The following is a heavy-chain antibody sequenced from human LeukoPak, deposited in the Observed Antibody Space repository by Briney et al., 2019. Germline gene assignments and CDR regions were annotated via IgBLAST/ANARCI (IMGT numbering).Heavy chain of an antibody. CDR3: ARGRYLPDY. Sequence: PGGSLRLSCAASGFTFSSYAMSWVRQAPGKGLEWVAVISYDGSNKYYADSVKGRFTISRDNSKNTLYLQMNSLRAEDTAVYYCARGRYLPDYWGQGTLVTVSS. CDR2: ISYDGSNK. CDR1: GFTFSSYA. D-gene: IGHD3-9*01. V-gene: IGHV3-30*04. J-gene: IGHJ4*02.